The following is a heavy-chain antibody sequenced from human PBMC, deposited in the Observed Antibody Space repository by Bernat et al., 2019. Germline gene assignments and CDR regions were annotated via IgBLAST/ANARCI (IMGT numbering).Heavy chain of an antibody. CDR3: ARFNLGYCSGGSCSPNWYFDL. D-gene: IGHD2-15*01. J-gene: IGHJ2*01. CDR1: GYTFTSYG. Sequence: QVQLVQSGVEVKKPGASVKVSCKASGYTFTSYGISWVRQAPGQGLEWMGWISAYNGNTNYAQKLQGRVTMTTDTSTSTAYMELRSLRSDDTAVYYCARFNLGYCSGGSCSPNWYFDLWGRGTLVTVSS. CDR2: ISAYNGNT. V-gene: IGHV1-18*01.